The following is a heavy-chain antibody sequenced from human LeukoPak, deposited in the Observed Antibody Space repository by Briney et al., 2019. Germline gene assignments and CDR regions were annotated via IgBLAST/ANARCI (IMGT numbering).Heavy chain of an antibody. CDR1: GYTFTGYY. CDR3: ARGRDYYDSSGYYGFDP. J-gene: IGHJ5*02. D-gene: IGHD3-22*01. Sequence: ASVKVSCKASGYTFTGYYMRWVRQAPGQGLEWMGWINPNSGGTNYAQKFQGRVTMTRDTSISTAYMELSRLRSDDTAVYYCARGRDYYDSSGYYGFDPWGQGTLVTVSS. V-gene: IGHV1-2*02. CDR2: INPNSGGT.